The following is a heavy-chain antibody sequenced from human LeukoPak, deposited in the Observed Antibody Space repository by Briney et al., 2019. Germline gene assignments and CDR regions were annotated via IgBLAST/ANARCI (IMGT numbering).Heavy chain of an antibody. CDR1: GGSFSGYY. CDR3: ARGYWAHGMNV. Sequence: SETLSLTCAVYGGSFSGYYWSWIRQPPGKGLEWIGEINHSGSTNYNPSLKSRVTISVDTSKNQFSLKLSSVTAADTAVYYCARGYWAHGMNVWGPGTTVTVSS. V-gene: IGHV4-34*01. D-gene: IGHD2-15*01. J-gene: IGHJ6*02. CDR2: INHSGST.